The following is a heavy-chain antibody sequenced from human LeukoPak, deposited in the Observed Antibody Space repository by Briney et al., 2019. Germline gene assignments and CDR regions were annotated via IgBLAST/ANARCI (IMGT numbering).Heavy chain of an antibody. CDR3: ARDNGEWRLNWFDH. D-gene: IGHD2-8*01. Sequence: GGSLRLSCAASGFTFSSYWMSWVRQAPGTGLEWVANINQDGSQKYYVDSVKGRFTISRDNAKNSLYLQMNSLRAEDTAVYYCARDNGEWRLNWFDHWGQGTLVTVSS. CDR2: INQDGSQK. CDR1: GFTFSSYW. J-gene: IGHJ5*02. V-gene: IGHV3-7*01.